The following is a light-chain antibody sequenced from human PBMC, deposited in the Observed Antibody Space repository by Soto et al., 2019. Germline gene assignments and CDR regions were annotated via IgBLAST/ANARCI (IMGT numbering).Light chain of an antibody. Sequence: QSMLTQPPSASGTPGQRVSISCSGSSSNIGRNTVNWYQQLPGTAPKLLIYSGNQRPSGVPDRFSGFKSGTSASLAISGLQSEDEADYYCAAWDDSLNGRVFGGGTKLTVL. CDR3: AAWDDSLNGRV. J-gene: IGLJ3*02. CDR1: SSNIGRNT. CDR2: SGN. V-gene: IGLV1-44*01.